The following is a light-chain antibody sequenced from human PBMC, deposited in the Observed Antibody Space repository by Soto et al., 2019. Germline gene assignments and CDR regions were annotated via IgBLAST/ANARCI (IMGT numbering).Light chain of an antibody. CDR3: QHYGSSPWT. V-gene: IGKV3-20*01. CDR2: DAS. Sequence: EVVLTQSPGTLSLSPGERATLSCRASQSVSSSLAWYQQKPGQAPRLLIYDASSRATGIPDRFSGSGSGTDFTLTISRLEPEDFAVYYCQHYGSSPWTFGQRTHVEIK. CDR1: QSVSSS. J-gene: IGKJ1*01.